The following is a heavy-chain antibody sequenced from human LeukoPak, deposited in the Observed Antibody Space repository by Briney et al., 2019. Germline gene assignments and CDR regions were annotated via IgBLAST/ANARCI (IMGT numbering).Heavy chain of an antibody. CDR1: GFTFSSYA. V-gene: IGHV3-30-3*01. Sequence: PGRSLRLSCAASGFTFSSYAMHWVRQAPGKGLEWVAVISYDGSNKYYADSVKGRFTISRDNSKNTLYLQMNSLRAEDTAVYYCARDREGATRTLDYWGQGTLVTVSS. CDR3: ARDREGATRTLDY. D-gene: IGHD1-26*01. J-gene: IGHJ4*02. CDR2: ISYDGSNK.